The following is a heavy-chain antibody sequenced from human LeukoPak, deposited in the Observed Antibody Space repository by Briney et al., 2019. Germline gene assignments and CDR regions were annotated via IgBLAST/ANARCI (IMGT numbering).Heavy chain of an antibody. J-gene: IGHJ3*02. CDR3: AKGWGYCSGGSCYGRTDDAFDI. D-gene: IGHD2-15*01. CDR2: IRYDGSNN. CDR1: VFTFSSYG. V-gene: IGHV3-30*02. Sequence: PRGSLRLSCAASVFTFSSYGMHWVRQAPGKGLEWVAFIRYDGSNNDYADSVKGRFTISRDNSKNTLYLQMNSLRAEDTAVYYCAKGWGYCSGGSCYGRTDDAFDIWGQGTMVTVSS.